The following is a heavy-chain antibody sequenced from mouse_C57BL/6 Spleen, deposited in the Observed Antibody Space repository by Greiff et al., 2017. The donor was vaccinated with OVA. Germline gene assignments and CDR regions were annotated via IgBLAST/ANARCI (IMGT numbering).Heavy chain of an antibody. D-gene: IGHD2-3*01. J-gene: IGHJ2*01. CDR3: ARSGYYDDYCDY. CDR1: GYTFTSYW. CDR2: IDPSDSYT. Sequence: VQLQQPGAELVMPGASVKLSCKASGYTFTSYWMHWVKQRPGQGLEWIGEIDPSDSYTNYNQKFKGKATLTVDKSSSTAYMQLSSLTSEDSAVYDCARSGYYDDYCDYWGQGTTLTVSS. V-gene: IGHV1-69*01.